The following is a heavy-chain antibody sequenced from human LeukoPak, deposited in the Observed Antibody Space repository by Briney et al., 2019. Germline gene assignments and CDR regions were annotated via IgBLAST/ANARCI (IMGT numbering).Heavy chain of an antibody. CDR1: GFTFTKYW. CDR2: IHQDGSET. CDR3: ANTVGHYSHN. J-gene: IGHJ4*02. Sequence: GGSLRLSCAPSGFTFTKYWMAWVRQAPAKGLEWVASIHQDGSETHSIDSGRFTISRDNAKNSLYLQMNSLRDEDTAVYYCANTVGHYSHNWGQGTLVTVSS. V-gene: IGHV3-7*05. D-gene: IGHD4-11*01.